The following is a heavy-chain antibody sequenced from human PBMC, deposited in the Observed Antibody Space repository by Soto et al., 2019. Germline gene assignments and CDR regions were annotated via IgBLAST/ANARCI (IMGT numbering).Heavy chain of an antibody. V-gene: IGHV2-5*02. CDR3: ARSSPDQGYFYGVDV. CDR2: IYWDDDK. J-gene: IGHJ6*02. CDR1: GFSLNTYGVG. D-gene: IGHD2-2*01. Sequence: QITLKESGPALVKPTQTLTLTCTFSGFSLNTYGVGVGWIRQPPGKTLEWLALIYWDDDKRYSPSLKSRLTITKDTSKDPVVLTMTNMDPVDTATYYCARSSPDQGYFYGVDVWGQGTTVTVSS.